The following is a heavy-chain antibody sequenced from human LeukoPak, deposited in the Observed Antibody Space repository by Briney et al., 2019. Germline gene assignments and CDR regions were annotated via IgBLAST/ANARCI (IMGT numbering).Heavy chain of an antibody. CDR1: GFTISDYS. D-gene: IGHD3-3*01. CDR2: ISSGGTTI. J-gene: IGHJ4*02. CDR3: ARDRVGSADFWSGYYTGTFDY. V-gene: IGHV3-11*04. Sequence: GALLLSSAASGFTISDYSMSWIRPAPGKGLEWVSHISSGGTTIYYADSVKGRFTISSNNAKNSLDLQLNSLRAEDTAVYYCARDRVGSADFWSGYYTGTFDYWGQGTLVTVSS.